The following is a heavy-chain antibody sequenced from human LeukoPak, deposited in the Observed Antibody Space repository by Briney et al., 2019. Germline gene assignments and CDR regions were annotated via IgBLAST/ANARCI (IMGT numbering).Heavy chain of an antibody. D-gene: IGHD4-23*01. J-gene: IGHJ4*02. CDR1: GGTFSSYA. V-gene: IGHV1-69*06. CDR3: ATGAGAYDYGGKEIDY. Sequence: ASVKVSCKASGGTFSSYAISWVRQAPGQGLEWMGRIIPIFGTANYAQKFQGRVTITAYKSTSTAYMELSSLRSEDTAVYYCATGAGAYDYGGKEIDYWGQGSLVTVSS. CDR2: IIPIFGTA.